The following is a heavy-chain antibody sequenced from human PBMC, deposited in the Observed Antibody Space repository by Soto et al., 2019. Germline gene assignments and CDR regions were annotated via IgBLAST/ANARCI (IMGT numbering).Heavy chain of an antibody. D-gene: IGHD3-16*02. V-gene: IGHV3-11*01. CDR2: ISDTGRTI. CDR3: AGFKEGKIVGLRWLDP. CDR1: AVDFSGAY. Sequence: PGGSLRLSCVGAAVDFSGAYMNWIPQAPGKGLEWISYISDTGRTIHYADSVKGRFVISRDNSRDSLYLQMNDLRADDTAIYYCAGFKEGKIVGLRWLDPWGQGTRVT. J-gene: IGHJ5*02.